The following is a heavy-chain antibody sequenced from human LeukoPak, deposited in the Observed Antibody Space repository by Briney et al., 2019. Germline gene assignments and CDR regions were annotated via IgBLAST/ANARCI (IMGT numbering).Heavy chain of an antibody. J-gene: IGHJ4*02. V-gene: IGHV4-34*01. CDR1: GGSFSGYY. D-gene: IGHD3-16*01. CDR2: INHSGST. CDR3: ATNYDYSRYY. Sequence: SETLSLTCAAYGGSFSGYYWSWIRQPPGKGLEWIGEINHSGSTNYNPSLKSRVTISVDTSKNQFSLKLSSVTAADTAVYYCATNYDYSRYYWGQGTLVTVSS.